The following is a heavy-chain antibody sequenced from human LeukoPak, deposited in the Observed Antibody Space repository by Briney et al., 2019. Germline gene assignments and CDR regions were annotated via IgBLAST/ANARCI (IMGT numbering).Heavy chain of an antibody. Sequence: SDTLSLTCAVSGYSISSNNWWGWIRQPPGKGLEWIGYIYYSGSTFYNPSLKSRVTMSVDTSKNQFSLRLTSVTAVDTAVYYCARNDYESTGFDYWGPGSLVTVSS. CDR2: IYYSGST. CDR3: ARNDYESTGFDY. CDR1: GYSISSNNW. J-gene: IGHJ4*02. V-gene: IGHV4-28*01. D-gene: IGHD3-22*01.